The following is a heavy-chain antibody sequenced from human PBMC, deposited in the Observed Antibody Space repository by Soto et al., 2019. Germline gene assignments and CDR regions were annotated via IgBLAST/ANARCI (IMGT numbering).Heavy chain of an antibody. CDR2: IYYSGST. Sequence: KASETLSLTCTVSGGSISSGDYYWSWIRQPPGKGLEWIGYIYYSGSTYYNPSLKSRVTISVDTSKNQFSLKLSSVTAADTAVYYCARGGADFWSGYYHAFDIWGQGTMVTVSS. CDR3: ARGGADFWSGYYHAFDI. V-gene: IGHV4-30-4*01. J-gene: IGHJ3*02. CDR1: GGSISSGDYY. D-gene: IGHD3-3*01.